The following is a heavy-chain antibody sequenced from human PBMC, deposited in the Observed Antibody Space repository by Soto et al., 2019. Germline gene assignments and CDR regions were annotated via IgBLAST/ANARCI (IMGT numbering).Heavy chain of an antibody. D-gene: IGHD6-19*01. CDR2: ISWNSGSI. CDR3: AKDIRQWLLWYFDL. V-gene: IGHV3-9*01. CDR1: GFTFDDYA. Sequence: EVQLVESGGGLVQPGRSLRLSCAASGFTFDDYAMHWVRQAPGKGLEWVSGISWNSGSIGYADSVKGRFTISRDNAKNSLYLQMNSLRAEDTALYYCAKDIRQWLLWYFDLWGRGTLVTVSS. J-gene: IGHJ2*01.